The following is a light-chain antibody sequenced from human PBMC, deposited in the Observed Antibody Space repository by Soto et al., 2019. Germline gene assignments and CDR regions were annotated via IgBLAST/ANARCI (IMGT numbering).Light chain of an antibody. CDR3: SSYTTTGTQV. CDR1: TSDVGGFDY. J-gene: IGLJ7*01. Sequence: QLVLTQPASVSGSPGQSITLSCTGTTSDVGGFDYVSWYQQHPGKAPKLMIFDVSNRPSGVSDRFSGSKSGNTASLTISGLQAEDEADYYCSSYTTTGTQVFGTGTQLTVL. CDR2: DVS. V-gene: IGLV2-14*03.